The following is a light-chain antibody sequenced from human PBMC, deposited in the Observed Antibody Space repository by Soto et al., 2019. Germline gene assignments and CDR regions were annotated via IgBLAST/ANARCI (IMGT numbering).Light chain of an antibody. V-gene: IGKV3-15*01. Sequence: IVLTQSPATLSVSPGERATLSCRASQSVSSNLAWHQQKPGQAPRLLIYGASTRATGIPARFSGSGSGTEFTLTISSLRSEDVAVYYCQQYDDWPPTFGQGTRLENK. CDR2: GAS. CDR1: QSVSSN. CDR3: QQYDDWPPT. J-gene: IGKJ5*01.